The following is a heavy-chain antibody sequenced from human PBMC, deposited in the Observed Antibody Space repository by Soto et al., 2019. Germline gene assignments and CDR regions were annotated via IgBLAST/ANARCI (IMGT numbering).Heavy chain of an antibody. CDR2: IIPIFGTA. J-gene: IGHJ6*02. D-gene: IGHD6-13*01. CDR1: GGTFSSYA. Sequence: GASVKVSCKASGGTFSSYAISWVRQAPGQGLEWMGGIIPIFGTANYAQKFQGRVTITADESTSTAYMELNSLRSEDTAVYYCARYVIAAAGLYYYYGMDVWGQGTTVTVSS. CDR3: ARYVIAAAGLYYYYGMDV. V-gene: IGHV1-69*13.